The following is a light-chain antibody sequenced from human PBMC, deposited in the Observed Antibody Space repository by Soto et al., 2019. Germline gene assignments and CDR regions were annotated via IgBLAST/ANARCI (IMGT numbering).Light chain of an antibody. J-gene: IGKJ2*01. CDR1: QSISSY. V-gene: IGKV1-39*01. CDR2: AAT. Sequence: DIQMTQSPSSLSASVGDRVTIACRASQSISSYLNWYQQKPGKAPKLLMYAATSLQSGIPSRVSGSGSGTDFTRTISSLQPEDFATYYCQQSYSTPYTFGQGTKLEIK. CDR3: QQSYSTPYT.